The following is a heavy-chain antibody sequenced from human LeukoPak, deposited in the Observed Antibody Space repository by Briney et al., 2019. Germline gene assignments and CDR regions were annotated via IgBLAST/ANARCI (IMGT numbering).Heavy chain of an antibody. D-gene: IGHD3-10*02. V-gene: IGHV3-48*03. CDR2: ISSSGSTI. J-gene: IGHJ4*02. Sequence: GGSLRLSCTASGFSFSSYAMNWVRQAPGKGLEWVSYISSSGSTIYYADSVQGRFTISRDNAQNSLYLQMSSLRAEDTAVYYCARNVYNFDYWGQGTLVTVSS. CDR3: ARNVYNFDY. CDR1: GFSFSSYA.